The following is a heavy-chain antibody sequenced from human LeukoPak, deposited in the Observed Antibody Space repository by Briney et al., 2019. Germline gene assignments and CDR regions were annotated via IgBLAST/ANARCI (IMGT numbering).Heavy chain of an antibody. CDR2: INAGNGNT. J-gene: IGHJ4*02. V-gene: IGHV1-3*01. D-gene: IGHD6-6*01. Sequence: GASVKVSCKASGYTSTSYAMHWVRQAPGQRLEWMGWINAGNGNTKYSQKFQGRVTITRDTSASTAYMELSSLRSEDTAVYYCAREYSSSSTSFVYWGQGTLVTVSS. CDR3: AREYSSSSTSFVY. CDR1: GYTSTSYA.